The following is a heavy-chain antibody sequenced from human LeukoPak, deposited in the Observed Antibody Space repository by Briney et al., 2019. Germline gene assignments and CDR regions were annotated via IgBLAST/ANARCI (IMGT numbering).Heavy chain of an antibody. D-gene: IGHD3-10*01. CDR2: IYPGDSDT. CDR3: ARSTMVRGVISWFDS. J-gene: IGHJ5*01. CDR1: GYSFTSCW. Sequence: GESLKISCKGSGYSFTSCWIGWVRQMPGKGLEWMGIIYPGDSDTRYSPSFQGQVTISADKSISTAYLQWSSLKASDTAMYYCARSTMVRGVISWFDSWGQGTLVTVSS. V-gene: IGHV5-51*01.